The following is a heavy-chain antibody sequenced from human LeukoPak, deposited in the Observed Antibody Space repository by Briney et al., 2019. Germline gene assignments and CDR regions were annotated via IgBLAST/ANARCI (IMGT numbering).Heavy chain of an antibody. V-gene: IGHV1-2*02. Sequence: ASVKVSCKASGYTFTGYYMHWVRQAPGQGLEWMGWINPNSGGTNYAQKFQGRVTITRDTSISTAYMELSRLRSDDTAVYYCARDPPGGYSGYFDYWGQGTLVTVSS. CDR2: INPNSGGT. CDR3: ARDPPGGYSGYFDY. CDR1: GYTFTGYY. D-gene: IGHD5-12*01. J-gene: IGHJ4*02.